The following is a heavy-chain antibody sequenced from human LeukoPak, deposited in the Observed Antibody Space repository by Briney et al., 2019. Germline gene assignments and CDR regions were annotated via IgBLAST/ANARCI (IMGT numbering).Heavy chain of an antibody. J-gene: IGHJ4*02. CDR3: LPGILVAGTLLTVDY. Sequence: ASVKVSCKASGYTFTGYYMHWVRQAPGQGLDWMGWINPTTGGANFARKFQGRVSMTRDTSINTAYMELSSLRSDDTAVYYCLPGILVAGTLLTVDYWGQGTLVTVSS. CDR2: INPTTGGA. V-gene: IGHV1-2*02. D-gene: IGHD6-19*01. CDR1: GYTFTGYY.